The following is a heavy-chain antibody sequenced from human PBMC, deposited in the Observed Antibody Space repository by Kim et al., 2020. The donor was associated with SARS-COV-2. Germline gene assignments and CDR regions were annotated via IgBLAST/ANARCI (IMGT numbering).Heavy chain of an antibody. CDR3: AKGDTYYYGSGSYYNSPQMDYYYGMDV. Sequence: GGSLRLSCAASGFTFSSYGMHWVRQAPGKGLEWVAVIWYDGSNKYYADSVKGRFTISRDNSKNTLYLQMNSLRAEDTAVYYCAKGDTYYYGSGSYYNSPQMDYYYGMDVWGQGTTVTVSS. CDR2: IWYDGSNK. V-gene: IGHV3-33*06. CDR1: GFTFSSYG. D-gene: IGHD3-10*01. J-gene: IGHJ6*02.